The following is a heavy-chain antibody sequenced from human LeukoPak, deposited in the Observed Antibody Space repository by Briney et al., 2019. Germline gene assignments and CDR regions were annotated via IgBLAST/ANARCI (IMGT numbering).Heavy chain of an antibody. V-gene: IGHV5-51*01. CDR1: GYSFTSYW. CDR3: VRREKFCSSTSCYGY. Sequence: GESLKISCKGSGYSFTSYWIGWVRQMPGKGLEWMGIIYPGGSDTRYSPSFQGQVTISADKSISTAYLQWSSLKASDTAMYYCVRREKFCSSTSCYGYWGQGTLVTVSS. J-gene: IGHJ4*02. D-gene: IGHD2-2*01. CDR2: IYPGGSDT.